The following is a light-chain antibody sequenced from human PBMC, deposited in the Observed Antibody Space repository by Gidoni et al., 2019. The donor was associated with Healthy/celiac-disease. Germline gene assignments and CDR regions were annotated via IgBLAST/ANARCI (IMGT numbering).Light chain of an antibody. V-gene: IGKV3-20*01. CDR3: QQYGSSPWT. CDR2: GAS. J-gene: IGKJ1*01. CDR1: QSVSSSY. Sequence: IVFTQSPGTLSLSPGERATLSCRASQSVSSSYLAWYQQKPGQAPRLLYYGASSRATGIPDRFSGSGAGTDFTLTISRLEPEDCAVYYCQQYGSSPWTFGQGTKVEIK.